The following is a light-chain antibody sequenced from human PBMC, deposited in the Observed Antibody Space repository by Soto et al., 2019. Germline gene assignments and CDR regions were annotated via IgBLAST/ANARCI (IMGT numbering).Light chain of an antibody. CDR1: HSVSSHN. CDR3: QQYGSSPPWT. V-gene: IGKV3-20*01. CDR2: GSS. J-gene: IGKJ1*01. Sequence: EIVMTQSPATLCVSPGERATLPCRASHSVSSHNLAWYQQRPGQAPRVVFYGSSSRATGIPDRFSGSGSGTDFTLTISRLEPEDFAVYYCQQYGSSPPWTFGQGTNVDIK.